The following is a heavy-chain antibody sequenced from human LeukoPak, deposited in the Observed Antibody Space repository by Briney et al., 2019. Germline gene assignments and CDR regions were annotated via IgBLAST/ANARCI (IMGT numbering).Heavy chain of an antibody. D-gene: IGHD1-7*01. J-gene: IGHJ6*02. V-gene: IGHV3-7*01. CDR3: ARGMKLELPASSGFCYGMDV. CDR2: IKQDGSEK. Sequence: GGSLRLSCAASGVIFSYYWMTWVRQAPGKGLEWVANIKQDGSEKYYVDSVKGRFTISRDNAKNSMSLQMNSLRADDTAVYYCARGMKLELPASSGFCYGMDVWGRGTTVTVSS. CDR1: GVIFSYYW.